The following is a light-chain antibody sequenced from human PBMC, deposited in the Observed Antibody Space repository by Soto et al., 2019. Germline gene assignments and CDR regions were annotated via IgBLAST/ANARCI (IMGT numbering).Light chain of an antibody. Sequence: LTEPPSVAVAPGQTARLTCGGDNLGAKTGQGYQQNPGQAPVLVVYDDSDRPSGIPQRFSGSNSGHTATLTVGWVEAGHEHDYVCQVWEATSAHGVCGGGNKVTVL. J-gene: IGLJ2*01. CDR1: NLGAKT. V-gene: IGLV3-21*02. CDR2: DDS. CDR3: QVWEATSAHGV.